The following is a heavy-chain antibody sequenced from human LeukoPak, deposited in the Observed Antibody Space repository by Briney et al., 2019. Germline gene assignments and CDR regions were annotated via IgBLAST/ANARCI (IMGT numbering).Heavy chain of an antibody. Sequence: SETLSLTCTVSGGSISSGSYYWSWIRQPTGKGLEWIGRIYTSGSTNYNPSLKSRVTISVDASKNQFSLKLRSVTAADTAVYYCARDNVVVVPAVNYFDYWGQGTLVTVSS. J-gene: IGHJ4*02. CDR2: IYTSGST. D-gene: IGHD2-2*01. CDR1: GGSISSGSYY. V-gene: IGHV4-61*02. CDR3: ARDNVVVVPAVNYFDY.